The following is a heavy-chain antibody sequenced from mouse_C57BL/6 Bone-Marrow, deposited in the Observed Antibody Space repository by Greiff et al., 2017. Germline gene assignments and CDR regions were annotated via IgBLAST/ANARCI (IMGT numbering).Heavy chain of an antibody. CDR1: GFTFSDYG. CDR3: ARLPFDY. Sequence: EVKVVESGGGLVKPGGSLKLSCAASGFTFSDYGMHWVRQAPEKGLEWVAYISSGSSTIYYADTVKGRFTISRDNAKNTLFLQMASLRSESTAMYYCARLPFDYWGQGTTLTVSS. CDR2: ISSGSSTI. J-gene: IGHJ2*01. V-gene: IGHV5-17*01.